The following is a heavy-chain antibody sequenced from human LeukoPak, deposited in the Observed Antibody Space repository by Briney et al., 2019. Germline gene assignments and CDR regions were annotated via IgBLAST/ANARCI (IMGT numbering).Heavy chain of an antibody. CDR3: ASASGGYSYGDYYFDY. D-gene: IGHD5-18*01. V-gene: IGHV3-53*01. Sequence: GGSLRLSCAASGFTVSSNYMSWVRQAPGKGLEWVSVIYSGGSTYYADSVKRRFTISRDNSKNTLYLQMNSLRAEGTAVYYCASASGGYSYGDYYFDYWGQGTLVTVSS. CDR2: IYSGGST. J-gene: IGHJ4*02. CDR1: GFTVSSNY.